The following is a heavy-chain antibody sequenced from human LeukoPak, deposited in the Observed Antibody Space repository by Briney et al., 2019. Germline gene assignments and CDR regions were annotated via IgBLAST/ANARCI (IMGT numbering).Heavy chain of an antibody. D-gene: IGHD3-22*01. Sequence: PSETLSLTCTVSGGSISSSSYFWGWIRQPPGKRLEWIGSIYYSGNKYYNPSLRSRLTVSVDTSKNQFSLKLSSVTAADTAVYYCARHLSSDSSDYLTVVDYWGQGTLVTVSS. J-gene: IGHJ4*02. CDR2: IYYSGNK. V-gene: IGHV4-39*01. CDR1: GGSISSSSYF. CDR3: ARHLSSDSSDYLTVVDY.